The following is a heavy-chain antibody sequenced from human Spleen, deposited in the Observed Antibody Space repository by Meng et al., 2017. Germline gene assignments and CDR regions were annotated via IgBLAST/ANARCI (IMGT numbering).Heavy chain of an antibody. CDR2: INAGNGNT. J-gene: IGHJ4*02. D-gene: IGHD6-13*01. Sequence: ASVKVSCKASGYTFTSYAMHWVRQAPGQRLEWMGWINAGNGNTKYSQKFQGRVTITRDTSASTAYMELSSLRSEDTAVYYCARSGSSWYQLDYWGQGSLVTVSS. V-gene: IGHV1-3*01. CDR1: GYTFTSYA. CDR3: ARSGSSWYQLDY.